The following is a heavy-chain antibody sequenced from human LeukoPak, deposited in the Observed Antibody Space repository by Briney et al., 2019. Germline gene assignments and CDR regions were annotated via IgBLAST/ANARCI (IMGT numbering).Heavy chain of an antibody. J-gene: IGHJ4*02. CDR2: ISSSGSYI. CDR1: GFTFSSYS. Sequence: GGSLRLSCAASGFTFSSYSMNWVRQAPGKGLDWVSSISSSGSYIYYADSVKGRFTISRDNAKNSLYLQMNSLRAEDTAVYYCARDLRVGEGFWGQGTLVTVSS. V-gene: IGHV3-21*01. D-gene: IGHD3-10*01. CDR3: ARDLRVGEGF.